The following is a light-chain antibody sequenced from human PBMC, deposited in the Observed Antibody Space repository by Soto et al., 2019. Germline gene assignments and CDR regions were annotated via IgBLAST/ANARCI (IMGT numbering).Light chain of an antibody. CDR3: QSYDSSLSGVV. CDR1: SSNIGAGYD. V-gene: IGLV1-40*01. J-gene: IGLJ2*01. Sequence: QSVLTQPPSVSGAPGQRVTISCTVSSSNIGAGYDVHWYQQLPGTAPKLLIYVNTNRPSGVPDRFSGSKSGTSGSLAITGLQAEDEGDDYCQSYDSSLSGVVFGGGTKLTVL. CDR2: VNT.